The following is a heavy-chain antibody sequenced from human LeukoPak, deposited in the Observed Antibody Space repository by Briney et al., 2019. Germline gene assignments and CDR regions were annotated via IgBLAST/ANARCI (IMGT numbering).Heavy chain of an antibody. J-gene: IGHJ5*02. CDR2: IYYSGST. V-gene: IGHV4-59*01. Sequence: PSETLSLTCTVSGGSISSYYWSWIRQPPGKGLEWIGYIYYSGSTNYNPSLKSRVTISVDTSKNQFSLKLSSVTAADTAVCYCALTPSYYDFWSGGLGWFDPWGQGTLVTVSS. D-gene: IGHD3-3*01. CDR1: GGSISSYY. CDR3: ALTPSYYDFWSGGLGWFDP.